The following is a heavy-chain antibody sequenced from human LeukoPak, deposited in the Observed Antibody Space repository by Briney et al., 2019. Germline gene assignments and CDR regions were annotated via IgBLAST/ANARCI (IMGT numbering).Heavy chain of an antibody. V-gene: IGHV4-59*01. CDR2: IYYSGST. Sequence: SETLSLTCTVSGGSISSYYWSWIRQPPGKGLEWIGYIYYSGSTNYNPSLKSRVTISVDTSKNQFSLKLSSVTAADTAVYYCARPYCSAGNCYSNFDSWGQGTLVTVSS. J-gene: IGHJ4*02. CDR1: GGSISSYY. D-gene: IGHD2-15*01. CDR3: ARPYCSAGNCYSNFDS.